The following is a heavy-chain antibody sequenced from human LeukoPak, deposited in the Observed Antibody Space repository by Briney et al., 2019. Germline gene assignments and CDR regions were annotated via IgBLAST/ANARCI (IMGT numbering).Heavy chain of an antibody. CDR1: GFTFSSYG. CDR2: IRYDGSNK. J-gene: IGHJ6*03. D-gene: IGHD1-26*01. V-gene: IGHV3-30*02. CDR3: AKPLIVGGKRYYYYMDV. Sequence: SGGSLRLSCAASGFTFSSYGMHWVRQAPGKGLEWVAFIRYDGSNKYYADSVKGRFTISRDNSKNTLYLQMNSLRAEDTAVYYCAKPLIVGGKRYYYYMDVWGKGTTVTVSS.